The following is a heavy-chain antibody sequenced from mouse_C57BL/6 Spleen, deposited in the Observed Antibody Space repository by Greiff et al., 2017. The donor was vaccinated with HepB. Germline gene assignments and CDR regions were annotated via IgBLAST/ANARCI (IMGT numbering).Heavy chain of an antibody. D-gene: IGHD3-2*01. CDR3: TLDSSCYDY. Sequence: EVQLQQSGAELVRPGASVKLSCTASGFNIKDDYMHWVKQRPEQGLEWIGWIDPENGDTEYASKFQGKATITADTSSNTAYLQLSSLTSADTAVYYCTLDSSCYDYWGQGTTLTVSS. J-gene: IGHJ2*01. CDR2: IDPENGDT. V-gene: IGHV14-4*01. CDR1: GFNIKDDY.